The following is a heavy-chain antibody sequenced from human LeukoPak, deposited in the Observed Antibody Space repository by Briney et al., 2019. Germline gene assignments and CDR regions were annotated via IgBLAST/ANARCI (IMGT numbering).Heavy chain of an antibody. J-gene: IGHJ6*03. V-gene: IGHV6-1*01. CDR2: TYYRSKWYN. CDR3: ARDITWDRGVDYYYMDV. D-gene: IGHD3-10*01. Sequence: SQTLSLTCAISGDSVSSNSAAWNWIRQSPSRGLEWLGRTYYRSKWYNDYAVSVKSRITINPDTSKNQFSLQLNSVTPEDTAVYYWARDITWDRGVDYYYMDVWGKGTTVTVSS. CDR1: GDSVSSNSAA.